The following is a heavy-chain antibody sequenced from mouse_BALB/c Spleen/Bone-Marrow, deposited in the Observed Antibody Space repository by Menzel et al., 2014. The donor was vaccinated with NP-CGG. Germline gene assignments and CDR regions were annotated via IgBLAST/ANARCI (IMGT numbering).Heavy chain of an antibody. J-gene: IGHJ3*01. D-gene: IGHD2-1*01. V-gene: IGHV1S81*02. Sequence: VKLQESGAELVKPGASVRLSCKASGYTFTNYYMYWVKQRPGQGLEWIGEINPSNGGTNFNEKFKSKATLTVDKSSNTTYMQLSSLTSEDSAVYYCTRSGNYLFAYWAKGLWSLSLQ. CDR1: GYTFTNYY. CDR2: INPSNGGT. CDR3: TRSGNYLFAY.